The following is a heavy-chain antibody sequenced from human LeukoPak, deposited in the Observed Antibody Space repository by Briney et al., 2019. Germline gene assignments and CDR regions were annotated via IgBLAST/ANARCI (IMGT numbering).Heavy chain of an antibody. Sequence: SETLSLTCTVAGGSMSSYYWSWSRQPAGKGLEWIGRIYSSGSTNYNPSLKSRVTMSVDTSKNQFSLKLSSVTAADTAVYYCARDESTRYFDGLLSDPVWSFDYWGQRTLVTVSS. V-gene: IGHV4-4*07. CDR1: GGSMSSYY. J-gene: IGHJ4*02. D-gene: IGHD3-9*01. CDR3: ARDESTRYFDGLLSDPVWSFDY. CDR2: IYSSGST.